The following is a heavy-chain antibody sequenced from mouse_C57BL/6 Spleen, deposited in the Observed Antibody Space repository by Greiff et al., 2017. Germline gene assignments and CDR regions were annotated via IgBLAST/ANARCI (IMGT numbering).Heavy chain of an antibody. CDR3: ARENYSNSLDY. J-gene: IGHJ4*01. D-gene: IGHD2-5*01. Sequence: VQLQQPGAELVKPGASVKLSCKASGYTFTSYWMHWVKQRPGRGLEWIGRIDPNSGGTKDNEKFKSKATLTVDKHSSTAYMQLSSLTSEDSAVYYCARENYSNSLDYWGQGTSVTVSS. CDR1: GYTFTSYW. V-gene: IGHV1-72*01. CDR2: IDPNSGGT.